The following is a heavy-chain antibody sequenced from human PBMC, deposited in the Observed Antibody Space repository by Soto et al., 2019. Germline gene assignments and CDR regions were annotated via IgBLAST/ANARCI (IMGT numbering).Heavy chain of an antibody. CDR3: GGARSLDNCFDP. J-gene: IGHJ5*02. CDR2: INSDGNT. V-gene: IGHV4-4*07. CDR1: GGSLFGDY. D-gene: IGHD2-21*01. Sequence: PSEGLSLTCTVSGGSLFGDYGTWIRQPAGGGLEWIGRINSDGNTNYSPSLKSRVTMSVDPSRKHFSLNLTPGTAANTAYYCGGGARSLDNCFDPRGQGTQVTVSS.